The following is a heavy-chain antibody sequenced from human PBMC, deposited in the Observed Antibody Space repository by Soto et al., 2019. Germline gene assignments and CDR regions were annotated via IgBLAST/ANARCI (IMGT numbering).Heavy chain of an antibody. CDR3: ARDNYISSGLDY. CDR2: IYYSGST. J-gene: IGHJ4*01. Sequence: SETLSLTCTVSGGSISSGGYYWGWIRQHPGKGLEWIGYIYYSGSTYYNPSLKSRVTISVDTSKNQFSLKLSSVTAADTAVYYCARDNYISSGLDYWGQGTLVTVSS. D-gene: IGHD6-19*01. V-gene: IGHV4-31*03. CDR1: GGSISSGGYY.